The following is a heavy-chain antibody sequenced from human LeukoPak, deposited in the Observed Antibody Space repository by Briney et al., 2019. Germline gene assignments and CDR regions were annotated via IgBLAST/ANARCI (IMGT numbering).Heavy chain of an antibody. CDR1: GDSVSSNSAA. J-gene: IGHJ5*02. CDR3: ARDPSDWFDP. CDR2: TYYRSKWYN. V-gene: IGHV6-1*01. Sequence: PSQTLSLTCAISGDSVSSNSAAWHWIRQSPSRGLEWLGRTYYRSKWYNNYATSVKSRITINADTSKNQFSLHLNSVAPEDTAVYYCARDPSDWFDPWGQGTLVPSPQ.